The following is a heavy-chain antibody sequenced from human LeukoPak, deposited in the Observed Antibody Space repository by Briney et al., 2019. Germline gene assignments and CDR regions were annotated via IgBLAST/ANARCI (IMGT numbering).Heavy chain of an antibody. CDR2: IWYDGSNK. CDR1: GFTFSSYG. V-gene: IGHV3-33*03. Sequence: GRSLRLSCAASGFTFSSYGMHWVRQAPGKGLEWVAVIWYDGSNKYYADSVKGRFTISRDNAKNSLYLQMNNLRAEDTAVYYCARNRATNDYWGQGTLVTVSS. D-gene: IGHD1-26*01. CDR3: ARNRATNDY. J-gene: IGHJ4*02.